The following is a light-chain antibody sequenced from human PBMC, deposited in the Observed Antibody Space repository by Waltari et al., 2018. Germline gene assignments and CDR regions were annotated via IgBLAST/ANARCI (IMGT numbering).Light chain of an antibody. CDR1: TSNIGSST. Sequence: QSVLTQPPSASGAPGQSVPIPCSGSTSNIGSSTVNWYQQLPGTAPKLLISIHNERPSGVPDRFSGSTSGTSASLAISGLQSEDEADYYCAAWDDSLNAWVFGGGTKLTVL. J-gene: IGLJ3*02. V-gene: IGLV1-44*01. CDR2: IHN. CDR3: AAWDDSLNAWV.